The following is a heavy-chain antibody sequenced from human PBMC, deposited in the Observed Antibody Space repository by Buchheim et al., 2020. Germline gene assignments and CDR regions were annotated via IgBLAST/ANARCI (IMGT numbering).Heavy chain of an antibody. V-gene: IGHV3-30*18. CDR3: AKGPPLDY. J-gene: IGHJ4*02. CDR1: GFTFSSYG. Sequence: QVQLVESGGGVVQPGRSLRLSCAASGFTFSSYGMHWVRQAPGKGLPRVPVISSDGSNKYYADSVKGRFTISRDNSKNTLYLQMNSLRAEDTAVYYCAKGPPLDYWGQGTL. CDR2: ISSDGSNK.